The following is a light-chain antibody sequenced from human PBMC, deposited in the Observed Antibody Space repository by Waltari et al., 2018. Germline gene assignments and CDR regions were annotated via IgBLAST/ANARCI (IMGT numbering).Light chain of an antibody. Sequence: QSALTQPASVSGSPGQSITISCTGTSSDVGNYKRVSWYQQHPGKAPKLMIYAVSKRPSGVSYRFSGSKSGDMASLTISGLHPEDESEYFCSSYAGSSKGVFGGGTKVTVL. V-gene: IGLV2-23*02. CDR2: AVS. CDR1: SSDVGNYKR. J-gene: IGLJ2*01. CDR3: SSYAGSSKGV.